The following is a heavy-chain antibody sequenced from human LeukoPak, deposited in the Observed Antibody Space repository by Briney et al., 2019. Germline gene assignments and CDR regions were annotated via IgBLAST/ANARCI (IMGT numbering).Heavy chain of an antibody. CDR3: AKDAQRGFDYSNSLEH. V-gene: IGHV3-33*06. J-gene: IGHJ4*02. CDR1: GLTFSHCG. D-gene: IGHD4-11*01. CDR2: TWSDGTNK. Sequence: PGSSLTLSYEASGLTFSHCGMHWVRHAPRKGLEWVVYTWSDGTNKYYADCVKGRFPISRDNFKNAASLQMNSLRAEDTAVYYCAKDAQRGFDYSNSLEHWGQGALVTV.